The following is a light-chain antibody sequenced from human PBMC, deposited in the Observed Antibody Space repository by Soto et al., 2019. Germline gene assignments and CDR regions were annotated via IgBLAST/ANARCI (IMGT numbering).Light chain of an antibody. V-gene: IGKV1-5*01. CDR2: DAS. CDR1: QSISSW. CDR3: QQYGSSPHPIT. Sequence: DIQMTQSPSTLSASVGDRVTITCRASQSISSWLAWYQQKPGKAPKLLIYDASSLESGVPSRFSGHGSGTEFTLTISRLEPEDFAVYYCQQYGSSPHPITFGQGTRLE. J-gene: IGKJ5*01.